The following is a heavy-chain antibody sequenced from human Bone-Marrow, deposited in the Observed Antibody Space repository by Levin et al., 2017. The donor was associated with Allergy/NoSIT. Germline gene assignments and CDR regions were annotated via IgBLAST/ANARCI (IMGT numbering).Heavy chain of an antibody. J-gene: IGHJ4*02. CDR3: ARRPAGRGITNFDY. CDR2: IYPGDSHT. Sequence: PGGSLRLSCEVSGYNFIAYWIGWVRQMPGKGLEYIGLIYPGDSHTRYSPSFQGQVTISADKSISTAYLEWSSLKASDTAMYYCARRPAGRGITNFDYWGRGTLVTVSS. V-gene: IGHV5-51*01. CDR1: GYNFIAYW. D-gene: IGHD3-10*01.